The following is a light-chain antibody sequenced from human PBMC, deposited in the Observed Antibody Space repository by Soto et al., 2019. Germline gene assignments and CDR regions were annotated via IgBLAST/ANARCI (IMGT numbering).Light chain of an antibody. V-gene: IGKV1-27*01. CDR1: QDISNS. Sequence: DIQMTQSPSSLSASIGDRVTITCRASQDISNSSAWYQQKPGKVPKVLIYAASILQSGVPARFSGSGSGTDFTLTISSLQPEDVATYYCQKYDSAPHTFGGGTKVEI. CDR2: AAS. J-gene: IGKJ4*01. CDR3: QKYDSAPHT.